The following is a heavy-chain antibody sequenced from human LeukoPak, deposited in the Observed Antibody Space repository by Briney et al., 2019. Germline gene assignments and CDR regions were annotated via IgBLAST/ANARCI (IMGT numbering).Heavy chain of an antibody. J-gene: IGHJ4*02. CDR3: ARIQLWLNYYFDY. V-gene: IGHV3-53*01. CDR2: NYSGGST. Sequence: GGSLRLSCAASGFTVSSNYMSWVRQAPGKGLEWVSVNYSGGSTYYADSVKGRFTISRDNSKNTLYLQMNSLRAEDTAVYYCARIQLWLNYYFDYWGQGTLVTVSS. CDR1: GFTVSSNY. D-gene: IGHD5-18*01.